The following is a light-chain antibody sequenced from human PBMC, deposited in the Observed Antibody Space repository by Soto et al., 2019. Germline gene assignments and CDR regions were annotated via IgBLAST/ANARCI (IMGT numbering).Light chain of an antibody. CDR1: QTISSTY. V-gene: IGKV3-20*01. Sequence: EIVLTQSPGTLSLSPGDRATLSCRASQTISSTYLAWYQQKPGQAPRLLIYAASTRATGIPDRFSGSGSGTDFTLTSSILEPEDFAVYYCQQYGSSPKTFGQGTKVEI. J-gene: IGKJ1*01. CDR2: AAS. CDR3: QQYGSSPKT.